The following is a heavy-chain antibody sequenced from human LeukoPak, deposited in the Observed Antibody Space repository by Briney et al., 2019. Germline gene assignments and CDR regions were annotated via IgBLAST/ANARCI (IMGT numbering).Heavy chain of an antibody. CDR2: IYYTGAA. V-gene: IGHV4-59*12. Sequence: SETLSLTCTVSGGSISGYFWSWVRQPPGEGLQFIGYIYYTGAASYNPSLNSRVTMSVDTSKNQFSLKLMSVTAADTAVYYCARDSGTTGEVKFDPWGQGTLVTVSS. J-gene: IGHJ5*02. D-gene: IGHD3-10*01. CDR1: GGSISGYF. CDR3: ARDSGTTGEVKFDP.